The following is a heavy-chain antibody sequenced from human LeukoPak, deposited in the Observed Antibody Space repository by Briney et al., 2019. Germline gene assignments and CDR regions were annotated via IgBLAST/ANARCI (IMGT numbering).Heavy chain of an antibody. J-gene: IGHJ4*02. CDR2: IYSGGNT. CDR3: ARVGGSGGPYEEYYFDY. CDR1: GFTDSSNY. Sequence: GGSLRLSCAASGFTDSSNYMSWVSQAPRKGLEWVSVIYSGGNTYYADSVKGRFPIPRDKPKNTLYIQMNSLRAEDTAVYYCARVGGSGGPYEEYYFDYWGQGTLVTVSS. V-gene: IGHV3-66*02. D-gene: IGHD3-16*01.